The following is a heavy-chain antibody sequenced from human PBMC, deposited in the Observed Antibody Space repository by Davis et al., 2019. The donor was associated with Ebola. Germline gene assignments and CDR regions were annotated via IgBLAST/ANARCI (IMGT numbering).Heavy chain of an antibody. CDR3: ARYYYDSSGEGIDY. V-gene: IGHV4-59*01. J-gene: IGHJ4*02. CDR2: IYYSGST. Sequence: GSLRLSCTVSGGSISSYYWSWIRQPPGKGLEWIGYIYYSGSTNYNPSLKSRVTISVDTSKNQFSLKLSSVTAADTAVYYCARYYYDSSGEGIDYWGQGTLVTVSS. CDR1: GGSISSYY. D-gene: IGHD3-22*01.